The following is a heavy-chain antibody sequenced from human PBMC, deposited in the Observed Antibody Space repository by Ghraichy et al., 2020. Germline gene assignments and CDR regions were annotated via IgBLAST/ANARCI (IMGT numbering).Heavy chain of an antibody. J-gene: IGHJ4*02. CDR2: ISSGSSTI. D-gene: IGHD2-2*01. CDR3: ARALASPYCSSTSCYHVVFDY. CDR1: GFTFSTYS. V-gene: IGHV3-48*01. Sequence: GGSLRLSCAASGFTFSTYSMNWVRQAPGKGLEWVSYISSGSSTIYYPDSVKGRFTISRDNAKNSLYLQMNSLRAEDTAVYYCARALASPYCSSTSCYHVVFDYWGQGTLVTVSS.